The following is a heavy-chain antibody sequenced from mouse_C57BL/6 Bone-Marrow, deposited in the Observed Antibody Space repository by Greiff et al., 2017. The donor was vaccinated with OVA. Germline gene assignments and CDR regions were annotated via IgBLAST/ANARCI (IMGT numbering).Heavy chain of an antibody. Sequence: VQLQQSGSELRSPGSSVKLSCKDFDSAVFPIAYMSWVRQKPGHGFEWIGGILPSIGRTIYGEKFEDKATLDADTLSNTAYLELNSLTSEDSAIYYCARDDYDGAWFAYWGQGTLVTVSA. CDR2: ILPSIGRT. D-gene: IGHD2-4*01. V-gene: IGHV15-2*01. CDR1: DSAVFPIAY. CDR3: ARDDYDGAWFAY. J-gene: IGHJ3*01.